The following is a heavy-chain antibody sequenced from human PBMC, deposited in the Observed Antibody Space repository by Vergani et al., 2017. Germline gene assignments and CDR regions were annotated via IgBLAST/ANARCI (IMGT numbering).Heavy chain of an antibody. J-gene: IGHJ6*02. CDR3: ARAYSYGYGYYYGMDV. V-gene: IGHV3-21*01. Sequence: EVQLVESGGGLVKPGGSLRLSCAASGFTFSSYSMNWVRQAPGKGLEWVSSISSSSSYIYYADSVKGRFTISRDNAKNSLYLQMNSLRAEDTAVYYCARAYSYGYGYYYGMDVWGQGTLVTVSS. CDR2: ISSSSSYI. CDR1: GFTFSSYS. D-gene: IGHD5-18*01.